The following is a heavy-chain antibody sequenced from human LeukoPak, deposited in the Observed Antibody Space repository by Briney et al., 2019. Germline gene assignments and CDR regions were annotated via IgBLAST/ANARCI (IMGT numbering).Heavy chain of an antibody. CDR2: INHSGST. V-gene: IGHV4-34*01. Sequence: SETLSLTCAVYGGSFSGYYWSWIRQPPGKGLEWIGEINHSGSTNYNPFLKSRVTISVDTSKNQFSLKLSSVTAADTAVYYCATRPYCSSTSCSSVWGQGTLVTVSS. D-gene: IGHD2-2*01. J-gene: IGHJ4*02. CDR3: ATRPYCSSTSCSSV. CDR1: GGSFSGYY.